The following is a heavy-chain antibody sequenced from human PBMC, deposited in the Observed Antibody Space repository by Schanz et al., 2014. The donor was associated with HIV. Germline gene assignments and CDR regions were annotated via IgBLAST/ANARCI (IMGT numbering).Heavy chain of an antibody. CDR1: GYTFTDNY. V-gene: IGHV1-46*04. J-gene: IGHJ2*01. Sequence: QVQLVQSGAEVKKPGASVKVSCKASGYTFTDNYMHWVRQAPGQGLEWMGWIHPSGGGTSYAQPLYGRFTLTRDKSTNSVYMELSSLRSDDTAVYFCAREDSFTGNYYHHWYLDFWGRGTPVTVSS. CDR3: AREDSFTGNYYHHWYLDF. D-gene: IGHD3-22*01. CDR2: IHPSGGGT.